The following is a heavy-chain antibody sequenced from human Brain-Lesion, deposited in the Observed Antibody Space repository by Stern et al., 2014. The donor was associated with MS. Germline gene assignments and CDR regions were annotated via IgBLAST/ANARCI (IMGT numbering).Heavy chain of an antibody. Sequence: EVQLVESGGGLVQPGGSLRLSCAASGFTFSNYWMHWVRQAPGQGLVWVSRVNNAGRRTSYAATVKGRFTMSRDNAKNTLYLQMNSLRVEDTAIYYCARGERWFDSWGQGTLVTVSS. CDR1: GFTFSNYW. J-gene: IGHJ5*01. CDR2: VNNAGRRT. V-gene: IGHV3-74*01. CDR3: ARGERWFDS.